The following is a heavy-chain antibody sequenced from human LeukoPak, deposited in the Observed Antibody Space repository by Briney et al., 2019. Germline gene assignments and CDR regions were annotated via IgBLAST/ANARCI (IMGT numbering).Heavy chain of an antibody. CDR1: GGSISSGDYY. D-gene: IGHD3-10*01. CDR2: IYYSGST. V-gene: IGHV4-30-4*01. CDR3: ARDLRGSGSYYNGGAFDI. J-gene: IGHJ3*02. Sequence: SQTLSLTCTVSGGSISSGDYYWSWIRQPPGKGLEWIGYIYYSGSTYYNPSLKSRVTISVDTSKNQFSLKLSSVTAADTAVYYCARDLRGSGSYYNGGAFDIWGQGTMVTVSS.